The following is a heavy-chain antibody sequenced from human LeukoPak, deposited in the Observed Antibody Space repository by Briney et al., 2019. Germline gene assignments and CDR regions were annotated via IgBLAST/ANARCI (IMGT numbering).Heavy chain of an antibody. CDR2: IIPIFGTP. J-gene: IGHJ6*03. CDR1: GGSFSSYA. Sequence: ASVKVSCKASGGSFSSYAITWVRQAPGQGREWMGRIIPIFGTPTYAQKFQGRVTITADMGSSTAYLELTSLTSEDTALYFCAKQGAVRQDYYMDVWGNGTTVTVSS. CDR3: AKQGAVRQDYYMDV. D-gene: IGHD3-16*01. V-gene: IGHV1-69*06.